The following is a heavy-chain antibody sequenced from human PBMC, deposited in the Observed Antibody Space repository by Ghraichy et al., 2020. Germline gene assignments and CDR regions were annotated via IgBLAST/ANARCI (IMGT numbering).Heavy chain of an antibody. CDR3: ARDGIVGATTLVHDAFDI. Sequence: SETLSLTCTVSGGSISSYYWSWIRQPPGKGLEWIGYIYYSGSTNYNPSLKSRVTISVDTSKNQFSPKLSSVTAADTAVYYCARDGIVGATTLVHDAFDIWGQGTMVTVSS. CDR2: IYYSGST. CDR1: GGSISSYY. J-gene: IGHJ3*02. D-gene: IGHD1-26*01. V-gene: IGHV4-59*01.